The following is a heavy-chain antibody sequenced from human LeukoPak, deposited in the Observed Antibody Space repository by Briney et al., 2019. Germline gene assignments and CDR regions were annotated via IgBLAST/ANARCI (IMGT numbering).Heavy chain of an antibody. J-gene: IGHJ6*02. CDR1: GFTFTDFY. Sequence: EASVTVSCKASGFTFTDFYMHWVRQAPGQGVEWMGWINPNSGGTNYAQKFQGRVTMTRDTSINTAYMELSRLRSDDTAVYYCARGGYSRSSEYYYGMDVWGQGTTVTVSS. CDR3: ARGGYSRSSEYYYGMDV. D-gene: IGHD6-6*01. CDR2: INPNSGGT. V-gene: IGHV1-2*02.